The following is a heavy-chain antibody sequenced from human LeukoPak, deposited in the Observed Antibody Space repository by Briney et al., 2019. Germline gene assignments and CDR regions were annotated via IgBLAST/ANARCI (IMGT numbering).Heavy chain of an antibody. CDR2: IIPIFGTA. Sequence: GASVKVSCKASGGTFSSYAISWVRQAPGQGLEWMGGIIPIFGTANYAQKFQGRVTITADESTSTAHMELSSLRSEDTAVYYCARDPGRTGYFDYWGQGTLVTVSS. J-gene: IGHJ4*02. V-gene: IGHV1-69*13. D-gene: IGHD1-1*01. CDR1: GGTFSSYA. CDR3: ARDPGRTGYFDY.